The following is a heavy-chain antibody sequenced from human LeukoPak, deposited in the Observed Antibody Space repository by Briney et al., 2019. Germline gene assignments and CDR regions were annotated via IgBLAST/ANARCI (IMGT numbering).Heavy chain of an antibody. D-gene: IGHD5-18*01. V-gene: IGHV3-30*02. Sequence: PGGSLRLSCAASGFTFSSYGMHWVRQAPGKGLEWVAFIRYDGSNKYYADSVKGRFTISRDNSKNTLYLQMNSLRAEDTAVYYCAKDRDTAMVTIDYWGQGTLVTVSS. CDR2: IRYDGSNK. J-gene: IGHJ4*02. CDR3: AKDRDTAMVTIDY. CDR1: GFTFSSYG.